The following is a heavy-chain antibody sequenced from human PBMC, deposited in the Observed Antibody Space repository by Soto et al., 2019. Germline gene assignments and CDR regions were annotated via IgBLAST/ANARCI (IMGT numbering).Heavy chain of an antibody. CDR2: IYQSGTA. D-gene: IGHD3-22*01. Sequence: SETLSLTCSVSGGSVRSGSYYWTWIRQPPGKGLEWIGYIYQSGTANYNASLKSRVTISIDTSKNQFFLKLNSVTAADTAVYYCARDSSGRHDYWGQGTLVTVSS. V-gene: IGHV4-61*01. CDR3: ARDSSGRHDY. CDR1: GGSVRSGSYY. J-gene: IGHJ4*02.